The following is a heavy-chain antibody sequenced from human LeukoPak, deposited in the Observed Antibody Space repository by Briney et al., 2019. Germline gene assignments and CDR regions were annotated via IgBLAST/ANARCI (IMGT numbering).Heavy chain of an antibody. CDR1: GFTVSSNY. V-gene: IGHV3-53*05. CDR2: IYSGGST. Sequence: PGGSLRLSCAASGFTVSSNYMSWVRQAPGKGLEWVSVIYSGGSTYYADSVKGRFSISRDNAKNTLYLHMNSLRTEDAAVYYCARALKPAIVLLPDHWGQGTLVTVSS. D-gene: IGHD2-2*01. J-gene: IGHJ4*02. CDR3: ARALKPAIVLLPDH.